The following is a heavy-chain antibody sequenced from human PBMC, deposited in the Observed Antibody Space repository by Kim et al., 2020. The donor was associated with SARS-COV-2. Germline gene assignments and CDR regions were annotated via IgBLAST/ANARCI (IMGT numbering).Heavy chain of an antibody. J-gene: IGHJ6*02. V-gene: IGHV3-43*01. D-gene: IGHD4-4*01. CDR3: AKGIDSNYYYYGMGV. Sequence: DSGKGRFTISRDNSKNSLYLQMNSLRTEDTALYYCAKGIDSNYYYYGMGVWGQGTTVTVSS.